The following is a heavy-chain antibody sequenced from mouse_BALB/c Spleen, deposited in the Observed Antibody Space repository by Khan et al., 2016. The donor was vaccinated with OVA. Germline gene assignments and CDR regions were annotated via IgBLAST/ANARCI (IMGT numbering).Heavy chain of an antibody. J-gene: IGHJ3*01. D-gene: IGHD3-3*01. Sequence: QVQLKQSGAELVRPGVSVKISCKGSGYKFTDFTMHWVKQSPALSLEWIGVISTSYGDATYNQKFKDKATMTVDKSSSTAYMELARLTSEDSAIEYCTVGGGGNRFTYWGQGTLVTVSA. V-gene: IGHV1S137*01. CDR3: TVGGGGNRFTY. CDR2: ISTSYGDA. CDR1: GYKFTDFT.